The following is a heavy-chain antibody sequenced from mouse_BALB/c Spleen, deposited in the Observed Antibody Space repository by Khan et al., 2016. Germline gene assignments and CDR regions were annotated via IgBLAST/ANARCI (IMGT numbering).Heavy chain of an antibody. Sequence: QVQLQQSGAELVRPGTSVKVSCKASGYAFTNYLIEWVKQRPGQGLEWIGVINPGSGGTNYNEKFQGKATLTADKSSSTAYMQLSSLTSDDSAVYFCARCTTVVDYYAMDYWGQGTSVTVSS. CDR1: GYAFTNYL. D-gene: IGHD1-1*01. CDR3: ARCTTVVDYYAMDY. CDR2: INPGSGGT. V-gene: IGHV1-54*01. J-gene: IGHJ4*01.